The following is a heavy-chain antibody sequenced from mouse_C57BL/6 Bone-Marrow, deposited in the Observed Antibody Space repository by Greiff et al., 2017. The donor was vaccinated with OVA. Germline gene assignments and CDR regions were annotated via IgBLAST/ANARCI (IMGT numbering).Heavy chain of an antibody. Sequence: VQLQQPGAELVKPGASVKLSCKASGYTFTSYWMHWVKQRPGQGLEWIGMINPNSGGTNYNEKFKGKATLTVDKSSSTAYMQLSSLTSEDSAVYYCARSRFYYYGRLDYWGQGTTLTVSS. CDR3: ARSRFYYYGRLDY. J-gene: IGHJ2*01. CDR1: GYTFTSYW. V-gene: IGHV1-64*01. D-gene: IGHD1-1*01. CDR2: INPNSGGT.